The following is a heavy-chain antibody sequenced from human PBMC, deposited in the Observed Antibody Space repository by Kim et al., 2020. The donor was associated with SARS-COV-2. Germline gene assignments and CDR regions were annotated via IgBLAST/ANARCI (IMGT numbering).Heavy chain of an antibody. V-gene: IGHV4-59*08. Sequence: SETLSLTCTVSGASISSYYWSWIRQPPGKGLEWIGYIYYSGSTNYNPSLKSRVTISVDTSKNQFSLKLSSVTAADTAVYYCARHVVDTPMVNVDGMDVWGQGTTVTVSS. J-gene: IGHJ6*02. CDR3: ARHVVDTPMVNVDGMDV. D-gene: IGHD5-18*01. CDR2: IYYSGST. CDR1: GASISSYY.